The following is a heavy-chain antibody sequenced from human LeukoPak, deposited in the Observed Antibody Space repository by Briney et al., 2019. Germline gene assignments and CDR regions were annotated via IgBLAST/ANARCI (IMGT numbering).Heavy chain of an antibody. CDR2: ISSSSSYI. V-gene: IGHV3-21*01. CDR1: GFTFSSYS. J-gene: IGHJ4*02. D-gene: IGHD1-26*01. CDR3: ARAVGATRRDFDY. Sequence: GGSLRLSCAASGFTFSSYSMNWVRQAPGQGLEWVSSISSSSSYIYYADSVKGRFTISRDNAKNSLYLQMNSLRAEDTAVYYCARAVGATRRDFDYWGQGTLVTVSS.